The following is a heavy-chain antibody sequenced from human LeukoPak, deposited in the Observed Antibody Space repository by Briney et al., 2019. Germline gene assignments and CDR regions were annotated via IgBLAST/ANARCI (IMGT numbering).Heavy chain of an antibody. D-gene: IGHD3-22*01. Sequence: GGSLRLSCAASGFTFSSYSMNWVRQAPGKGLEWVSSISSSSSYIYYADSVKGRFTISRDNAKNSLYLQMNSLRAEDTAVYYCARKDDTSGYDAFDIWGQGTMVTVSS. CDR2: ISSSSSYI. CDR1: GFTFSSYS. V-gene: IGHV3-21*01. J-gene: IGHJ3*02. CDR3: ARKDDTSGYDAFDI.